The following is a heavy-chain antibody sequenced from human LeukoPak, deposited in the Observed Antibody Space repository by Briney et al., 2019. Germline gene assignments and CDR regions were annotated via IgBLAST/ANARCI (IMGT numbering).Heavy chain of an antibody. CDR1: GGTFSSYA. D-gene: IGHD3-3*01. J-gene: IGHJ3*02. CDR2: IIPIFGTA. CDR3: ARAGYYDFWSGYRKNAFDI. Sequence: ASVKVSCKASGGTFSSYAISWVRQAPGQGLEWMGGIIPIFGTANYAQKFQGRVTMTRNTSISTAYMELSSLRSEDTAVYYCARAGYYDFWSGYRKNAFDIWGQGTMVTVSS. V-gene: IGHV1-69*05.